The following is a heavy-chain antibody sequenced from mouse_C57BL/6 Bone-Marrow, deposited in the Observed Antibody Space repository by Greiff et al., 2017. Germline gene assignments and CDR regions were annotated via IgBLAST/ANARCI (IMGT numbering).Heavy chain of an antibody. CDR2: IYPGDGDT. D-gene: IGHD2-1*01. CDR3: AKLYGNYGFDY. Sequence: VQLQQPGAELVKPGASVKMSCKASGYAFSSSWMNWVKQRPGKGLEWIGRIYPGDGDTNNNGKFKGKATLTADKSSSTAYMQLSRLTSEDSAVYFCAKLYGNYGFDYWGQGTTLTVSS. J-gene: IGHJ2*01. CDR1: GYAFSSSW. V-gene: IGHV1-82*01.